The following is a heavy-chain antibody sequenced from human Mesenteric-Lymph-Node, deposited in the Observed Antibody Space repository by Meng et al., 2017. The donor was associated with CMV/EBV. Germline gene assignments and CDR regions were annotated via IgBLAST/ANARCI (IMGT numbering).Heavy chain of an antibody. V-gene: IGHV4-61*01. Sequence: SETLSLTCTVSGGSVSSGSYYWSWIRQPPGKGLEWIGYIYYSGSTNYNPSLKSRVTISVDTSKNQFSLKLSSVTAADTAVYYCARVGSSAYDFWNGPEDYWGQGTLVTVSS. CDR1: GGSVSSGSYY. D-gene: IGHD3-3*01. J-gene: IGHJ4*02. CDR2: IYYSGST. CDR3: ARVGSSAYDFWNGPEDY.